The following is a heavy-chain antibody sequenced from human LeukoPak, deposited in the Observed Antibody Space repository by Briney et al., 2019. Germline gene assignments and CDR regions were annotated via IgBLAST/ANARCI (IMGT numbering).Heavy chain of an antibody. CDR1: GFSFSSYG. CDR3: ARASTIAVAGIRGD. V-gene: IGHV3-33*01. CDR2: IWYDGSNK. D-gene: IGHD6-19*01. Sequence: GRSLRLSCAASGFSFSSYGMHWVRHAPGKGLEWVAVIWYDGSNKYYADSVKGRFTISRDNSKNTLYLQMNSLRAEDTAVYYCARASTIAVAGIRGDWGQGTLVTVSS. J-gene: IGHJ4*02.